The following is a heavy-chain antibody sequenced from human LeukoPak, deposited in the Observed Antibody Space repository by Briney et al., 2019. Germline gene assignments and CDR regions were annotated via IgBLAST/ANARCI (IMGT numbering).Heavy chain of an antibody. Sequence: GGSLRLSCAASGFTFSSYAMSWVRQAPGKGLEWVSAISGSGGSTYYADSVKGRFTISRDNSKNTLYLQMNSLRAEDMAVYYCAKDLSSGYYSMTEYFQHWGQGTLVTVSS. CDR3: AKDLSSGYYSMTEYFQH. D-gene: IGHD3-22*01. V-gene: IGHV3-23*01. CDR2: ISGSGGST. J-gene: IGHJ1*01. CDR1: GFTFSSYA.